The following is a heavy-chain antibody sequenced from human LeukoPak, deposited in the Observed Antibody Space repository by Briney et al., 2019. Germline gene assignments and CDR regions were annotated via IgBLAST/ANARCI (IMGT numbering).Heavy chain of an antibody. D-gene: IGHD6-13*01. Sequence: PSETLSLTCTVSGGSISSGSYYWSWIRQPAGKGLEWIGRIYTSGSTNYNPSLKSRVTISVDTSKNQFSLKLSSVTAADTAVYYCASSIAAAGLPPIWFDPWGQGTLVTVSS. J-gene: IGHJ5*02. CDR1: GGSISSGSYY. V-gene: IGHV4-61*02. CDR3: ASSIAAAGLPPIWFDP. CDR2: IYTSGST.